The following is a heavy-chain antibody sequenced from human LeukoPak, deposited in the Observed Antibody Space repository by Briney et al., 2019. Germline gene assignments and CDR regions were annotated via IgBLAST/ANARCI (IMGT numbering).Heavy chain of an antibody. CDR2: INPSGGST. CDR3: ATSPYSSGWYSW. V-gene: IGHV1-46*01. J-gene: IGHJ4*02. D-gene: IGHD6-19*01. CDR1: GYTFTGYY. Sequence: ASVKVSCKASGYTFTGYYMHWVRQAPGQGLEWMGIINPSGGSTSYAQKFQGRVTMTRDTSTSTVYMELSSLRSEDTAVYYCATSPYSSGWYSWWGQGTLVTVSS.